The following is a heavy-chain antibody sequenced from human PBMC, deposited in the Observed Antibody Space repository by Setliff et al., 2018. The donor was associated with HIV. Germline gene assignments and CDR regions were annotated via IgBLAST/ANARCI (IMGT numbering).Heavy chain of an antibody. J-gene: IGHJ4*02. D-gene: IGHD3-9*01. CDR3: ARDLSISNPYYDILTGPGVY. Sequence: ASVKVSCKASGYTFTAYYMHWVRQAPGQGLEWMGRIIPNSGGTNYAQKFQGRVTMTRDTSTSTVYMELSSLRSEDTAVYYCARDLSISNPYYDILTGPGVYWGQGTLVTVSS. CDR1: GYTFTAYY. V-gene: IGHV1-2*06. CDR2: IIPNSGGT.